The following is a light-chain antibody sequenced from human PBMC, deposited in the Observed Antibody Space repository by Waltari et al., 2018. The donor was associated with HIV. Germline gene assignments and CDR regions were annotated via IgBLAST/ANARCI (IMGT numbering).Light chain of an antibody. V-gene: IGKV3-11*01. J-gene: IGKJ2*01. Sequence: EIVLTQSPATLSLSPGDRATLSCRASQSVRSYLAWYQQKPAQAPRLLIYDASDRATGTPARFSGSGSGTDFTLTISSLEPEDFAVYYCQQRSNWPPGGAYTCGQGTKLEIK. CDR3: QQRSNWPPGGAYT. CDR1: QSVRSY. CDR2: DAS.